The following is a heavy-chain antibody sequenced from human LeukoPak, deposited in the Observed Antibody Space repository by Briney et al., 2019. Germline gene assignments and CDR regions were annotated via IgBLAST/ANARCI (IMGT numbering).Heavy chain of an antibody. CDR2: ISYDGSNK. D-gene: IGHD3-10*01. J-gene: IGHJ4*02. V-gene: IGHV3-30-3*01. CDR1: GFTFSSYA. CDR3: ARSSRPAGAFDY. Sequence: TGGSLRLSCAASGFTFSSYAMHWVRQAPGKGLEWVAVISYDGSNKYYADSVKGRFTISRDNSKNTLYLQMNSLRAEDTAVYYCARSSRPAGAFDYWGQGTLVTVSS.